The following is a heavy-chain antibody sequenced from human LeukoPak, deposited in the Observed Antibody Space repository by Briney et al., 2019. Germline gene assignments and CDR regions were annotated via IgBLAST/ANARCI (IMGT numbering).Heavy chain of an antibody. Sequence: GGSLRLSCAASGFIFSDYYMNWIRQSPGKGLEWVSMIGSSANTVYYADSVKGRFTISRDNAKNSLFLQMDRLTAEDTALYYCARMSPGDPYYFDYWGLGTLVTVSS. J-gene: IGHJ4*02. CDR2: IGSSANTV. V-gene: IGHV3-11*04. CDR3: ARMSPGDPYYFDY. CDR1: GFIFSDYY.